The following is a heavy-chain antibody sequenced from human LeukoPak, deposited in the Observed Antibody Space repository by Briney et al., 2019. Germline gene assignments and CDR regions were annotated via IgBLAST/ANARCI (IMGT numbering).Heavy chain of an antibody. V-gene: IGHV3-23*01. J-gene: IGHJ3*02. Sequence: PGGSLRLSCAASGFTFSRYAMSWVRQALGKGLVWCSGISGSGSSTYCADSVKGRLTILRDNSKNTLDLRMNTLRAEDTAVHYCAKDRFCSGAGYSDAFDIWGQGTMVTVSS. CDR2: ISGSGSST. CDR3: AKDRFCSGAGYSDAFDI. D-gene: IGHD2-15*01. CDR1: GFTFSRYA.